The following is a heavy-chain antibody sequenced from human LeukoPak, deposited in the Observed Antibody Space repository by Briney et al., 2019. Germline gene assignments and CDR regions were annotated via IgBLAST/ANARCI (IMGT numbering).Heavy chain of an antibody. J-gene: IGHJ4*02. Sequence: GESPKISCKGSGYSFTSYWISWVRQMPGKGLEWMGRIDPSDSYTNYSPSFQGHVTISADKSISTAYLQWSSLKAPDTAMYYCARQVPYSSGWAYYFDYWGQGTLVTVSS. CDR1: GYSFTSYW. V-gene: IGHV5-10-1*01. D-gene: IGHD6-19*01. CDR2: IDPSDSYT. CDR3: ARQVPYSSGWAYYFDY.